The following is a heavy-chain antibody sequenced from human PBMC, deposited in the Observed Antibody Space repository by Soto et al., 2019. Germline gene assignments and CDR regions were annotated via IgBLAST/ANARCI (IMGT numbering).Heavy chain of an antibody. CDR2: INSDSTTT. CDR1: GFPFSTYA. V-gene: IGHV3-48*02. CDR3: ARDLSH. J-gene: IGHJ4*02. Sequence: DVHLVESEGGLVQPGGSLRLSCAVSGFPFSTYAMHWVRQAPGKGLEWISYINSDSTTTFHADSVKGRFTVSRDNAKNSLYLQMSSLRHDDTAVYYCARDLSHWGQGTLVTVSS.